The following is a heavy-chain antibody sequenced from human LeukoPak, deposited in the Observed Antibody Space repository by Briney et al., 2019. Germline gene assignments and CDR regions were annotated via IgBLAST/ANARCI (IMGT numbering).Heavy chain of an antibody. CDR3: ARGYCSGGSCYYYYYGMDV. CDR2: IYSGGST. Sequence: PGGSLRLSCAASGFTVSSNYMSWVRQAPGKGLEWVSVIYSGGSTYYADSVKGRFTISRDNSKNTLYLQMNSLRAEDTAVYYCARGYCSGGSCYYYYYGMDVWGQGTTVTVSS. D-gene: IGHD2-15*01. J-gene: IGHJ6*02. V-gene: IGHV3-66*01. CDR1: GFTVSSNY.